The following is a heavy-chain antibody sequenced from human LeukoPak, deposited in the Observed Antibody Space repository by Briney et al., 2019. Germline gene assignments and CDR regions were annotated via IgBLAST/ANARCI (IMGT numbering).Heavy chain of an antibody. V-gene: IGHV1-69*04. Sequence: ASVKVSCKASGGTFSSYAISWVRQAHGQGLEWMGRIIPILGIANYAQKFQGRVTITADKSTSTAYMELSSLRSEDTAVYYCAFLEAAAAGTRNYWGQGTLVTVSS. CDR2: IIPILGIA. CDR3: AFLEAAAAGTRNY. D-gene: IGHD6-13*01. J-gene: IGHJ4*02. CDR1: GGTFSSYA.